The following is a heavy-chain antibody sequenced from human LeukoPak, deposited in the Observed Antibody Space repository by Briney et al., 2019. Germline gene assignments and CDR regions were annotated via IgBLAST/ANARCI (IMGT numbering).Heavy chain of an antibody. CDR2: ISSSSSYI. CDR1: GFTFSSYS. Sequence: GGSLRLSCAASGFTFSSYSMNWVRQAPGKGLEWVSSISSSSSYIYYADSVKGRLTISRDNAKNSLYLQMNSLRAEDTAVYYCAKDETKYTNNWFPFDYWGQGTLVTVSS. V-gene: IGHV3-21*01. CDR3: AKDETKYTNNWFPFDY. D-gene: IGHD1-1*01. J-gene: IGHJ4*02.